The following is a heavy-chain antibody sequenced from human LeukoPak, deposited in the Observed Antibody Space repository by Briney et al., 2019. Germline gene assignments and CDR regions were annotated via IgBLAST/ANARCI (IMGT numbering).Heavy chain of an antibody. D-gene: IGHD3-9*01. V-gene: IGHV1-69*05. J-gene: IGHJ4*02. CDR1: GYTFTSYA. CDR3: ARAQSRNVLRYFDWSATSFDY. CDR2: IIPIFGTA. Sequence: ASVKVSCKASGYTFTSYAISWVRQAPGQGLEWMGRIIPIFGTANYAQKFQGRVTITTDESTSTAYMELSSLRSEDTAVYYCARAQSRNVLRYFDWSATSFDYWGQGTLVTVSS.